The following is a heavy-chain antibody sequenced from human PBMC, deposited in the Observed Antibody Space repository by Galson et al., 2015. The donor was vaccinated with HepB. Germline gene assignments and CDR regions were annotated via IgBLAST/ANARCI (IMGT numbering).Heavy chain of an antibody. D-gene: IGHD6-13*01. V-gene: IGHV1-18*04. CDR2: ISAYNGNT. CDR1: GYTFTSYG. CDR3: ARDIEQQLAPGYFDY. J-gene: IGHJ4*02. Sequence: SVKVSCKASGYTFTSYGISWVRQAPGQGLEWMGWISAYNGNTNYAQKLQGRVTMTTDTSTSTAYMELRSLRSDDTAVYYCARDIEQQLAPGYFDYWGQGTLVTVSS.